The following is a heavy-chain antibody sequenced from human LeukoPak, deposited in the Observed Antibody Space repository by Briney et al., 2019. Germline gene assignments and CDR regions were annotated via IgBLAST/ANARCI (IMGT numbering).Heavy chain of an antibody. CDR2: ISSSSTTI. D-gene: IGHD4-11*01. V-gene: IGHV3-48*01. Sequence: GGSLRLSCAASGFTFSGYSMNWVRQAPGKGLEGVSYISSSSTTIYYADSVKGRFTISRDNAKNSLYLQMNSLRAEDTAVYYCARGAPGLHYRSIDYWGQGTLVTASS. CDR1: GFTFSGYS. CDR3: ARGAPGLHYRSIDY. J-gene: IGHJ4*02.